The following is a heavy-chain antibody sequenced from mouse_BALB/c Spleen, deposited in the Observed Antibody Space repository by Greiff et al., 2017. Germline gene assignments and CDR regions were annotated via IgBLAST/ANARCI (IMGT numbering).Heavy chain of an antibody. CDR1: GYTFTDYN. D-gene: IGHD2-14*01. Sequence: EVQLVESGPELVKPGASVKISCKASGYTFTDYNMHWVKQSHGKSLEWIGYIYPYNGGTGYNQKFKSKATLTVDNSSSTAYMELRSLTSEDSAVYYCAREGRYGDGGFAYWGQGTLVTVSA. CDR2: IYPYNGGT. V-gene: IGHV1S29*02. J-gene: IGHJ3*01. CDR3: AREGRYGDGGFAY.